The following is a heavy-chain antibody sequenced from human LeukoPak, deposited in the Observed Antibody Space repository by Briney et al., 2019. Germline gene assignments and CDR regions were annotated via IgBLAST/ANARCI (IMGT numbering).Heavy chain of an antibody. CDR2: ISSSSSYI. CDR3: AKNHLYSGSPRAFDF. D-gene: IGHD1-26*01. Sequence: GGSLRLSCAASGFTFDDSVMSWVRQAPGKGLEWVSSISSSSSYIYYADSVKGRFTISRDNAKNSLYLQMNSLRAEDTAVYYCAKNHLYSGSPRAFDFWGQGTMVTVSS. CDR1: GFTFDDSV. V-gene: IGHV3-21*04. J-gene: IGHJ3*01.